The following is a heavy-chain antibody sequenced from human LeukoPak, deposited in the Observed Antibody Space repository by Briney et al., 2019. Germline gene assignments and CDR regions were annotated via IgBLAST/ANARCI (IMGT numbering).Heavy chain of an antibody. J-gene: IGHJ3*02. CDR2: INPNSGGT. CDR1: GYTFTGYY. V-gene: IGHV1-2*02. Sequence: ASVKVSCKASGYTFTGYYMHWVRQAPGQGLEWMGWINPNSGGTNYAQKFQGRVTMTRDTSISTAYMELSRLRSDDTAVYYCARVGVTMIVMGPDDVFDIWGQGTMVTVSS. D-gene: IGHD3-22*01. CDR3: ARVGVTMIVMGPDDVFDI.